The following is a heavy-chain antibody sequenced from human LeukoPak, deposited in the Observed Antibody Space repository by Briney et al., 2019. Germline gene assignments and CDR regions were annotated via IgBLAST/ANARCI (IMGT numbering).Heavy chain of an antibody. Sequence: GGSLRLSCAASGFILSKHWMTWVRQAPGKGLELVVNINQDGSERYYVDSVKGRFTISRDNGKNSVYLQMNNLRPEDTALYYCANEKTLTFDHWGQGTPVTVSS. V-gene: IGHV3-7*03. D-gene: IGHD3-9*01. CDR1: GFILSKHW. J-gene: IGHJ4*02. CDR3: ANEKTLTFDH. CDR2: INQDGSER.